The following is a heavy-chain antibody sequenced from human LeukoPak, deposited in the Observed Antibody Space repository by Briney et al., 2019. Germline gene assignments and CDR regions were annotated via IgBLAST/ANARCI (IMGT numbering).Heavy chain of an antibody. V-gene: IGHV1-18*01. D-gene: IGHD4-11*01. J-gene: IGHJ6*03. CDR1: GGTFSSYG. CDR3: ARVGLQYPLYYYYMDV. CDR2: ISAYSGNT. Sequence: ASVKVSCKASGGTFSSYGISWVRQAPGQGLEWMGWISAYSGNTNYAQKLQGRVTMTTDTSTSTAYMELRSLRSDDTAVYYCARVGLQYPLYYYYMDVWGKGTTVTVSS.